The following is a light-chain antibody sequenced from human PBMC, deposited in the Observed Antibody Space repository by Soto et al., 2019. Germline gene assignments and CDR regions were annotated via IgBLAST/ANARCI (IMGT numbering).Light chain of an antibody. V-gene: IGKV3-11*01. Sequence: EIVLTQSPATLSLSPGERATLSCRASQSASDYLAWYQQKPGQAPRLLIYDASNRATGIPARFSGSGSGTDFTLTISTLEPEDFAVYYCQQRGNWPYTFGQGTKLEIK. CDR3: QQRGNWPYT. CDR2: DAS. CDR1: QSASDY. J-gene: IGKJ2*01.